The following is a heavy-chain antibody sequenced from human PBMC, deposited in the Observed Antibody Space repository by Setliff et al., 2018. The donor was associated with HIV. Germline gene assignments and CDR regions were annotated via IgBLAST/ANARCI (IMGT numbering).Heavy chain of an antibody. CDR2: ISGSGGST. CDR1: GFTFSSYA. D-gene: IGHD6-19*01. Sequence: GESLKISCAASGFTFSSYAMSWVRQAPGKGLEWVSAISGSGGSTYYADSVKGRFTISRDNSKNTLYLQMNSLRAEDTAVYYCAGESSIAVAEYFQHWGQGTLGTVSS. CDR3: AGESSIAVAEYFQH. V-gene: IGHV3-23*01. J-gene: IGHJ1*01.